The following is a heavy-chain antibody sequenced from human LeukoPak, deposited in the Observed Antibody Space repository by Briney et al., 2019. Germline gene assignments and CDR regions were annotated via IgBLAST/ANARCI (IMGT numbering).Heavy chain of an antibody. D-gene: IGHD3-22*01. CDR1: GFTFSYYW. CDR3: ARDEHQYYHASSGRFDY. CDR2: IKQEGSEK. Sequence: GGSLRLSCAASGFTFSYYWMGWVRQAPGKGLEWVANIKQEGSEKYYVDSVKGRFTISRDNAKNSLYLQMNRMRAEDTAVYYCARDEHQYYHASSGRFDYWGQGILVTVSS. J-gene: IGHJ4*02. V-gene: IGHV3-7*04.